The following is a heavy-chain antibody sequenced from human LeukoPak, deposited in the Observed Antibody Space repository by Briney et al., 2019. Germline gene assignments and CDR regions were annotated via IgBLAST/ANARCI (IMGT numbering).Heavy chain of an antibody. J-gene: IGHJ4*02. D-gene: IGHD6-13*01. Sequence: SETLSLTCAVYGGSFSGYYWSWIRQPPGKGLEWIGEINHSGSTNYNPSLKSRVTISVDTSKNQFSLKLSSATAADTAVYYCARFLSIAAATFDYWGQGTLVTVSS. CDR3: ARFLSIAAATFDY. CDR1: GGSFSGYY. CDR2: INHSGST. V-gene: IGHV4-34*01.